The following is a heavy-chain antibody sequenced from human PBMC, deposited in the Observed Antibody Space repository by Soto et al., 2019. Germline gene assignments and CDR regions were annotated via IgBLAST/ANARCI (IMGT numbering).Heavy chain of an antibody. D-gene: IGHD6-13*01. CDR3: ARDRHSQQPNHRWGGGSMDV. CDR1: GGSISNGGYY. V-gene: IGHV4-31*11. Sequence: QLQLQESGPGLVKPSQTRSLTCAVSGGSISNGGYYWSWIRQHPGKGLEWIGAIYFSGSTYYNPSLKSRVTISVATPKNQFSLKLTSVPAADTAVYYCARDRHSQQPNHRWGGGSMDVWGKGTTVTVSS. CDR2: IYFSGST. J-gene: IGHJ6*03.